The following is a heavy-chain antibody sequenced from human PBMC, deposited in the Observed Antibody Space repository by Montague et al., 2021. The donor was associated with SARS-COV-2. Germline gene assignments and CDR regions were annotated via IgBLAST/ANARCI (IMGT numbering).Heavy chain of an antibody. CDR3: ARTYGSGRGFDL. V-gene: IGHV2-70*11. J-gene: IGHJ2*01. CDR1: GFSLSTSGVC. CDR2: IDWDDDK. D-gene: IGHD3-10*01. Sequence: PALVKPTQTLTLTCTFSGFSLSTSGVCVSWIRQPPGKALEWLARIDWDDDKYYSTSLKTRLTISKDTSKNQVVLTMTNMGPVDTATYYCARTYGSGRGFDLWGRGTLVTVSS.